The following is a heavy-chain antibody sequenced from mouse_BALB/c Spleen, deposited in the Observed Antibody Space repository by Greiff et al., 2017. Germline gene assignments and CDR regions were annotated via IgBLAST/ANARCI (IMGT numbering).Heavy chain of an antibody. V-gene: IGHV5-17*02. CDR2: ISSGSSTI. CDR3: ARDYGNYPYAMDY. CDR1: GFTFSSFG. Sequence: EVHLVESGGGLVQPGGSRKLSCAASGFTFSSFGMHWVRQAPEKGLEWVAYISSGSSTIYYADTVKGRFTISRDNPKNTLFLQMTSLRSEDTAMYYCARDYGNYPYAMDYWGQGTSVTVSS. J-gene: IGHJ4*01. D-gene: IGHD2-1*01.